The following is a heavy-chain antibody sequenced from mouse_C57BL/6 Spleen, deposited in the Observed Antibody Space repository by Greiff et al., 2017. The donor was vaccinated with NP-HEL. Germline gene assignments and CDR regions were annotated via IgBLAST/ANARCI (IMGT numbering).Heavy chain of an antibody. CDR1: GFTLSDYG. D-gene: IGHD1-1*01. CDR3: ARETTVVATNYYAMDY. CDR2: ISSGSSTI. Sequence: EVQVVESGGGLVKPGGSLKLSCAASGFTLSDYGMHWVRQAPEKGLEWVAYISSGSSTIYYADTVKGRFTISRDNAKNTLFLQMTSLRSEVTAMYYCARETTVVATNYYAMDYWGQGPSVTVSS. J-gene: IGHJ4*01. V-gene: IGHV5-17*01.